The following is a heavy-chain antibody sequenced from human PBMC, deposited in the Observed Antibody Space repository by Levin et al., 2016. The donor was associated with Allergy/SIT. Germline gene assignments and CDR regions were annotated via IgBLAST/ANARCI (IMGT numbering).Heavy chain of an antibody. CDR2: ISGSGGST. D-gene: IGHD2-2*01. Sequence: GESLKISCAASGFTFSSYAMSWVRQAPGKGLEWVSAISGSGGSTYYADSVKGRFTISRDNSKNTLYLQMNSLRAEDTAVYYCAKGQVPAVPNYFDYWGQGTLVTVSS. V-gene: IGHV3-23*01. CDR3: AKGQVPAVPNYFDY. J-gene: IGHJ4*02. CDR1: GFTFSSYA.